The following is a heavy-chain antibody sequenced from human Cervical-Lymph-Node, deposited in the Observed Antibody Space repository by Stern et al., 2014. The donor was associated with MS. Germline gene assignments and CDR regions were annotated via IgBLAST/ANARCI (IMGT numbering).Heavy chain of an antibody. V-gene: IGHV4-34*01. CDR2: INHSGST. Sequence: QVQLQQWGAGLLKPSETLSLTCAVYGGSFSGYYWTWIRQPPGKGLEWIGEINHSGSTNYNPSLKSRVTISVDTSKNQFSLKLSSVTAADTAVYYCARVGYNSGWYRWAEYFQHWGQGTLVTVSS. CDR3: ARVGYNSGWYRWAEYFQH. D-gene: IGHD6-19*01. J-gene: IGHJ1*01. CDR1: GGSFSGYY.